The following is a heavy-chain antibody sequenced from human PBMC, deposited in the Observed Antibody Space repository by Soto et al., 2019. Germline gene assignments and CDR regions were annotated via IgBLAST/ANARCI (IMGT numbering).Heavy chain of an antibody. Sequence: QVQLQESGPGLVKPSQTLSLTCTVSGGSISSGGYYWSWIRQHPGKGLEWIGYIYYSGSTYYNPSLKSRVTISVDTSKNQFSLKLSSVAAADTAVYYCARVGHYDDHEVQEPWGQGTLVTVSS. CDR3: ARVGHYDDHEVQEP. CDR2: IYYSGST. CDR1: GGSISSGGYY. V-gene: IGHV4-31*03. D-gene: IGHD4-17*01. J-gene: IGHJ5*02.